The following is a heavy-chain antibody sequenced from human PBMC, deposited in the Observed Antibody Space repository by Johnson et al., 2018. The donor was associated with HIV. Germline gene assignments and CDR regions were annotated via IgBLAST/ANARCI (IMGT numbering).Heavy chain of an antibody. CDR3: AKLAIDYSGAWYGLTFDI. J-gene: IGHJ3*02. CDR1: GFTFGDYA. D-gene: IGHD6-19*01. CDR2: ISDSGDNT. V-gene: IGHV3-23*04. Sequence: VQLVESGGGLVQPGRSLRLSCTASGFTFGDYAMSWVRQAPGKGLEWVSAISDSGDNTYYADSVRGRFTISRDNSKNTLYLQMNSLRAEDSAVYYCAKLAIDYSGAWYGLTFDIWGQGTMVTVSS.